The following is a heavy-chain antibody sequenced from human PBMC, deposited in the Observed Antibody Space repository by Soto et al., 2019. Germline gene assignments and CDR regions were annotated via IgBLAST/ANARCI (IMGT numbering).Heavy chain of an antibody. Sequence: SETLSLTCTVSGGSISNYYWTWIRQPPGKGLEWIGYIYYSGSTNYNPSLKSRVTISVDTSKNQFSLKLSSVTAADTAVYYCARGGRITIFVLFRPDYYHYLLAVSGQGTTVP. CDR3: ARGGRITIFVLFRPDYYHYLLAV. CDR1: GGSISNYY. D-gene: IGHD3-3*01. CDR2: IYYSGST. J-gene: IGHJ6*02. V-gene: IGHV4-59*12.